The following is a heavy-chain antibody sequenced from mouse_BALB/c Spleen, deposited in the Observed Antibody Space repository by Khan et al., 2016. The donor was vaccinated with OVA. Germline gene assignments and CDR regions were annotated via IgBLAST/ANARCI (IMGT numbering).Heavy chain of an antibody. CDR3: ARDRIDY. CDR2: INPTSGYT. J-gene: IGHJ2*01. Sequence: VQLQQSGAELAKPGASVKMSCKASGYTFTTYWMHWVKQRPGQGLEWIGYINPTSGYTDYTQKFKDKATLTADKSSSTAYMQLSSLTSDDSAVYYCARDRIDYWGQGTTLTVSS. V-gene: IGHV1-7*01. CDR1: GYTFTTYW.